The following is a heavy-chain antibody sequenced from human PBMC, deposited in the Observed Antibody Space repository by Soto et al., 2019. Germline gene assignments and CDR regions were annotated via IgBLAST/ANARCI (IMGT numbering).Heavy chain of an antibody. V-gene: IGHV4-59*08. D-gene: IGHD3-16*01. CDR2: IYYSGST. Sequence: QVQLQESGPGLVKPSETLSLTCTVSGGSISGYYWNWIRQPPGKGLEWIGYIYYSGSTNYNPSLKDRVTIPVDTPKNQVSLQLSAVTAADTAVYYCARQAIAWGGMYPFDYWGQGTLVTVSS. CDR1: GGSISGYY. J-gene: IGHJ4*02. CDR3: ARQAIAWGGMYPFDY.